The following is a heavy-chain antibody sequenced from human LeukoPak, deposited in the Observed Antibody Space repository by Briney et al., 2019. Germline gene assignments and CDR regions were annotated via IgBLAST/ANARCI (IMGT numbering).Heavy chain of an antibody. CDR1: GFTFSSYG. D-gene: IGHD1-1*01. CDR3: AKVQLERRELLPNFDS. V-gene: IGHV3-30*18. Sequence: GGSLRLSCAASGFTFSSYGMHWVRQAPGKGLEWVAVMSYNGQVTYYADSVKGRFTISRDNSQNMLYLQMNRLRVDDTSVYYCAKVQLERRELLPNFDSWGQGTLVTVSS. J-gene: IGHJ4*02. CDR2: MSYNGQVT.